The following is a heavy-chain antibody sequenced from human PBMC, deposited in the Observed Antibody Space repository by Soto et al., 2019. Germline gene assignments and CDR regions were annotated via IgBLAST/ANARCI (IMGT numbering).Heavy chain of an antibody. CDR1: CYTFTSYG. CDR2: ISAYNGNT. Sequence: ASVKVACRASCYTFTSYGISWVRQAPGQGLEWMGWISAYNGNTNYAQKLQGRVTMTTDTSTSTAYMELRSLRSDDTAVYYCARDCMGRSSTSCYSGAFDIWGQGTMVTVSS. D-gene: IGHD2-2*01. V-gene: IGHV1-18*01. CDR3: ARDCMGRSSTSCYSGAFDI. J-gene: IGHJ3*02.